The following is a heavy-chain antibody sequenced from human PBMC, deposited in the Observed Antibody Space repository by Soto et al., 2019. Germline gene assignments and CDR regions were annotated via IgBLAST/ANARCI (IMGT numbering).Heavy chain of an antibody. D-gene: IGHD5-12*01. V-gene: IGHV4-59*04. CDR1: RGYVNTFH. CDR2: ISHLENT. CDR3: ARGGGYDPFDY. Sequence: TSETLSLTCTVSRGYVNTFHWSWIRQPPGKGLEWIGYISHLENTFYNPSFQSRLTLSIDRSKNQFSLNLASLTTADTAVYYCARGGGYDPFDYWGQGTLVTVSS. J-gene: IGHJ4*02.